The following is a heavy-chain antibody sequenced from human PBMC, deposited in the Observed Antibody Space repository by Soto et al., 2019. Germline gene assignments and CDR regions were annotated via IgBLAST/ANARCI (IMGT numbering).Heavy chain of an antibody. CDR2: ISAYNGNT. V-gene: IGHV1-18*01. D-gene: IGHD3-10*01. CDR1: GYTFTSYG. CDR3: ARGSEWFGELCWFDP. J-gene: IGHJ5*02. Sequence: QVQLVQSGAEVKKPGASVKVSCKASGYTFTSYGISWVRQAPGQGLEWMGWISAYNGNTNYAQKLQGRVTMTTDTSTSTGDRELRSLRSDDTAVYYCARGSEWFGELCWFDPWGQGTLVTVSS.